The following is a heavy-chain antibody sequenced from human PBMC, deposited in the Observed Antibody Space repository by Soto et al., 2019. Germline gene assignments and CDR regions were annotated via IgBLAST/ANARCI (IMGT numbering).Heavy chain of an antibody. Sequence: QVQLVQSGAEVKKPGASVKVSCKASGYTFTSYGISWVRQAPGQGLEWMGWISAYNGNTNYAQKLQGRVTMTTDTATSTAYMELRSLRSDDTAVYYCARNNLLWFGELRTLYGMDVWGQGTTVTVSS. CDR2: ISAYNGNT. CDR3: ARNNLLWFGELRTLYGMDV. V-gene: IGHV1-18*01. D-gene: IGHD3-10*01. J-gene: IGHJ6*02. CDR1: GYTFTSYG.